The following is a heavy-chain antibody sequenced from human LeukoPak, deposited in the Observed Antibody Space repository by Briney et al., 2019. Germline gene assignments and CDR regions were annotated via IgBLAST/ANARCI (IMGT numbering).Heavy chain of an antibody. Sequence: SETLSLTCTVSGGSIISSSYYWGWIRQPPGKGLEWIGSIYYSGNTDYNPSLKSRGTISVETSKNQFSLKVSSVTAADTAIYYCARDRFDDSSGYYYHYSYYMDVWGKGTTVTVSS. CDR3: ARDRFDDSSGYYYHYSYYMDV. D-gene: IGHD3-22*01. CDR2: IYYSGNT. CDR1: GGSIISSSYY. J-gene: IGHJ6*03. V-gene: IGHV4-39*07.